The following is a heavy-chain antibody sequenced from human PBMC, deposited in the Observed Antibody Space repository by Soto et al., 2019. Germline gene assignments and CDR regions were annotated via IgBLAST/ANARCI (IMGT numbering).Heavy chain of an antibody. CDR2: IYSSSGT. V-gene: IGHV3-66*01. D-gene: IGHD1-26*01. Sequence: EVQLVESGGGLVQPGGSLRLSCAASGFTVSSNYMSWVRQAPGKGLEWVSIIYSSSGTYYADSVKGRFTISRDNSWNTLYLHMLSLRAEDTAVYYCAYCTAHARFDYWGQGTLVTVSS. CDR1: GFTVSSNY. CDR3: AYCTAHARFDY. J-gene: IGHJ4*02.